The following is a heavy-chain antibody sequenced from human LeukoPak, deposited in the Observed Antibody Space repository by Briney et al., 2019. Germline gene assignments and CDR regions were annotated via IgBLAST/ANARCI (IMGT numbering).Heavy chain of an antibody. D-gene: IGHD3-22*01. V-gene: IGHV4-59*01. Sequence: ASETLSLTCAVYGGSFSGYYWSWIRQPPGKGLEWIGYIYYRGSTNYNPSPKSRVSMSGDTSKNQISLKLSSVTAADTAVYYCARDRYYYDSSGTRWFDPWGQGILVTVFS. CDR2: IYYRGST. J-gene: IGHJ5*02. CDR1: GGSFSGYY. CDR3: ARDRYYYDSSGTRWFDP.